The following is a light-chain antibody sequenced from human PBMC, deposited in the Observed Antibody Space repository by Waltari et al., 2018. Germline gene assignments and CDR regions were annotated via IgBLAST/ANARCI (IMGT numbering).Light chain of an antibody. CDR1: SSDVGLYNF. CDR3: ASHGNNKV. V-gene: IGLV2-8*01. J-gene: IGLJ3*02. Sequence: QSALTQPASVSGSPGQSITISCTGTSSDVGLYNFVSWYQQHPGKAPQLFISGVDKRPSGVPERFSGSKSGSTAYLTVSGLQAEDEADYYCASHGNNKVFGGGTKLTVL. CDR2: GVD.